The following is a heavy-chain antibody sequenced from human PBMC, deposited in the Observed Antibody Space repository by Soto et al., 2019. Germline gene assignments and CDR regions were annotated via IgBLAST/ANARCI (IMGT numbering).Heavy chain of an antibody. CDR2: VYYRGST. V-gene: IGHV4-59*13. J-gene: IGHJ3*01. CDR3: ARHANLVRGGVDVFAV. Sequence: ETRPLTCTGSGDSISGYYWTWIRQPPGKGLEWIAYVYYRGSTHYNPSIKSRLTISVDTSKNQFSLKLSSVTAADTAVYYCARHANLVRGGVDVFAVCAQRAAVTVSS. CDR1: GDSISGYY. D-gene: IGHD3-10*01.